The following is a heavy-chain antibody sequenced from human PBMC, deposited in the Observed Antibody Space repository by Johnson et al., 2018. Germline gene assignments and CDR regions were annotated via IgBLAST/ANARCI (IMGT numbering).Heavy chain of an antibody. V-gene: IGHV3-74*01. Sequence: VQLQESGGGSVQPGGSLRLSCVASGFTFSRYWMHWVRQAPGKGLVWVSRMSSDGRTIHYADSVKGRLTISRDNAKNTLYLQMNSLRADDTAVYYCARERGGSVSYGYAFDIGDQGTMVTVSS. CDR1: GFTFSRYW. CDR3: ARERGGSVSYGYAFDI. J-gene: IGHJ3*02. D-gene: IGHD5-18*01. CDR2: MSSDGRTI.